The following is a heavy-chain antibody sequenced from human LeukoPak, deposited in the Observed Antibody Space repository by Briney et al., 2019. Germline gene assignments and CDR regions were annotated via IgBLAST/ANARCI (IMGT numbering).Heavy chain of an antibody. CDR2: INHSGST. J-gene: IGHJ4*02. CDR3: ARGQDKWNDRPFDH. Sequence: SETLSLTCGVYGGSFSGYDWSWIRQPPGKGLEWIGEINHSGSTNYNPSLKSRVTISLDKSKDQFSLKLSSVTDADTAVYYCARGQDKWNDRPFDHWGQGTLVTVSS. V-gene: IGHV4-34*01. D-gene: IGHD1-20*01. CDR1: GGSFSGYD.